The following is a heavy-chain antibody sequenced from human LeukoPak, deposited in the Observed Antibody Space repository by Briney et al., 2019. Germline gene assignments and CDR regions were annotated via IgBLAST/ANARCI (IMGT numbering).Heavy chain of an antibody. J-gene: IGHJ5*02. D-gene: IGHD3-9*01. CDR3: ARQGYDMSWFDP. CDR1: GDSISSTIHY. CDR2: IYFSGSN. V-gene: IGHV4-39*01. Sequence: SSETLSLTCTVSGDSISSTIHYWGWIRQPPGKGLEWIGCIYFSGSNYYNPSLKSRLTISVDTSKNQFSLKLSSVTAADTAVYYCARQGYDMSWFDPWGQGTLVSVSS.